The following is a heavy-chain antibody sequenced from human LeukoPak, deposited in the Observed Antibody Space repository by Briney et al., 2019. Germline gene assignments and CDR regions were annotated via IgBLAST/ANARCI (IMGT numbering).Heavy chain of an antibody. Sequence: HPGGSLRLSCAASGITFSSHAMTWVRQAPGKGLEWVAAIRGNGATTDYADSVKGRFTISRDNSKSTLYLQMNSLRAEDTAVYYCAKAYHDSGCLIDYWGQGTLVTVSS. CDR3: AKAYHDSGCLIDY. D-gene: IGHD6-19*01. J-gene: IGHJ4*02. CDR1: GITFSSHA. CDR2: IRGNGATT. V-gene: IGHV3-23*01.